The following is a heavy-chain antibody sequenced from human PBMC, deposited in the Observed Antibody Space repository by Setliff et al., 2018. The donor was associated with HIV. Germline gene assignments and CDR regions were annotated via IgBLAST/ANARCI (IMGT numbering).Heavy chain of an antibody. V-gene: IGHV1-8*02. J-gene: IGHJ4*02. D-gene: IGHD5-12*01. CDR2: MNPKSGNT. CDR3: ATLRINRDGSPGKAFDY. CDR1: GYTFTSSD. Sequence: ASVKVSCKASGYTFTSSDINWVRQAPGQGLEWMGWMNPKSGNTGYAQKFQGRVTMTSTTFIGTAYMELSSLTSEDTAVYYCATLRINRDGSPGKAFDYWGQGTLVTVSS.